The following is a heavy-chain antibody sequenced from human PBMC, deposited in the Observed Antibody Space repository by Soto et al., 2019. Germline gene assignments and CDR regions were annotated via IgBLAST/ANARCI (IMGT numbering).Heavy chain of an antibody. CDR1: SFTFSSYA. J-gene: IGHJ2*01. D-gene: IGHD6-19*01. CDR3: AKNHGPGIAVAGTDWYFDL. V-gene: IGHV3-30*18. CDR2: ISYDGRNK. Sequence: QVQLVESGGGVVQPGRSLRLSCAASSFTFSSYAIHWVRQAPGKGLQWVAFISYDGRNKDYADSVKGRFTISRDNSRNTLYLQMSSLRTEDTAVYYCAKNHGPGIAVAGTDWYFDLWGSGTLVTVSS.